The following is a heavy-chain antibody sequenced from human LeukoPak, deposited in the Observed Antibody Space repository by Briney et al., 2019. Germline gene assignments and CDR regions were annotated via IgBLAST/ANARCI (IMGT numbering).Heavy chain of an antibody. CDR3: AKWGYSGSYTMYYFDY. V-gene: IGHV3-23*01. CDR1: GFTFSSYA. J-gene: IGHJ4*02. D-gene: IGHD1-26*01. Sequence: GGSLRLSCAASGFTFSSYAMTWVRQAPGKGLEWVSAFSGGGGRTYYADSVKGRFTISRDNSKNTLYLQMNSLRAEDTAVYYCAKWGYSGSYTMYYFDYWGQGTLVTVSS. CDR2: FSGGGGRT.